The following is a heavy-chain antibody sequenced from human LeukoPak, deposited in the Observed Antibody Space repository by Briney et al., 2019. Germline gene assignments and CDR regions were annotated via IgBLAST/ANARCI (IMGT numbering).Heavy chain of an antibody. D-gene: IGHD3-10*01. Sequence: GGSLRLSCAASGFTFSNYAMSWVRQAPGKGLEWVSAISGGGGSTYYADSAKGRFTISRDNSKNTLYLQMNSLRAEDTAVYYCAKDPPLWFGELSPNWGQGTLVTVSS. CDR3: AKDPPLWFGELSPN. CDR2: ISGGGGST. CDR1: GFTFSNYA. V-gene: IGHV3-23*01. J-gene: IGHJ4*02.